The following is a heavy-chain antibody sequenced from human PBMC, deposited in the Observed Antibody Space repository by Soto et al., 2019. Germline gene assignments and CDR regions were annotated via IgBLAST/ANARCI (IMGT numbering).Heavy chain of an antibody. CDR1: GFSLRTSGVG. Sequence: QITMKESGPTLVKPTQTLTLTCTLSGFSLRTSGVGVGWIRQPPGKALEWLALIYWDDHKRYSPSLKSRLTITKDTSINQVVLTTTNMDPVDTATYYCAHSGYSYADRYFDYWGQGTLVTVSS. V-gene: IGHV2-5*02. D-gene: IGHD5-18*01. CDR3: AHSGYSYADRYFDY. J-gene: IGHJ4*02. CDR2: IYWDDHK.